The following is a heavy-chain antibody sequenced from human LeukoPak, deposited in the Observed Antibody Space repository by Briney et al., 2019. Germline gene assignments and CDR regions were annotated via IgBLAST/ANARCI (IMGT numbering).Heavy chain of an antibody. CDR3: AKDTYSSGWYPDY. Sequence: GGSLRLSCAASGFTFDDYAMHWVRQAPGKGLEWVPGISWNSGSIGYADSVKGRFTISRDNAKNSLYLQMNSLRAEDTALYYCAKDTYSSGWYPDYWGQGTLVTVSS. CDR2: ISWNSGSI. V-gene: IGHV3-9*01. CDR1: GFTFDDYA. J-gene: IGHJ4*02. D-gene: IGHD6-19*01.